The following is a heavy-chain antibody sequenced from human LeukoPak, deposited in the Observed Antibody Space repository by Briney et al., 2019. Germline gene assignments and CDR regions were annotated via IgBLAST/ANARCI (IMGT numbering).Heavy chain of an antibody. D-gene: IGHD1-14*01. J-gene: IGHJ4*02. V-gene: IGHV1-3*01. CDR2: VNAGNGDT. CDR3: ARGRWVGTTQAYYLDF. Sequence: ASVTVSCKASGYTFTSYGISWVRQAPGERLEWMGWVNAGNGDTRYSPEFQGRVTIARDTSASTVYMELSSLTSADTATYYCARGRWVGTTQAYYLDFWGQGTLVTVSS. CDR1: GYTFTSYG.